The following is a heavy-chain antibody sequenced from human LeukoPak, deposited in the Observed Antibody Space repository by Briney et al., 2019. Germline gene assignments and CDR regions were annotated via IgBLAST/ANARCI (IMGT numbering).Heavy chain of an antibody. Sequence: GRSLRLSCAASGFTFGSYAMNWVRQAPGKGLEWVAVISSDGSNKFYVDSVKGRFTISRDNPKNTLYLQMNSLRPEDTAVYYCATDSSSRIQLWTPLKYWGQGTLVTVSS. CDR3: ATDSSSRIQLWTPLKY. CDR2: ISSDGSNK. J-gene: IGHJ4*02. CDR1: GFTFGSYA. D-gene: IGHD5-18*01. V-gene: IGHV3-30*03.